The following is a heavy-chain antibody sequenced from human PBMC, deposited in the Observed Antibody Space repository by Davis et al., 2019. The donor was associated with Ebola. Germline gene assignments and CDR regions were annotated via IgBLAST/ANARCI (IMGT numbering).Heavy chain of an antibody. CDR3: ARDLPCRSDQLLCPLLTGYFDY. CDR2: IWYDGSNK. D-gene: IGHD2-2*01. CDR1: GFSFGGYG. V-gene: IGHV3-33*01. Sequence: GESLKISCAASGFSFGGYGMHWVRQAPGKGLEWVAVIWYDGSNKYYADSVKGRFTISRDNAKNSLYLQMNSLRAEDTAVYYCARDLPCRSDQLLCPLLTGYFDYWGQGTLVTVSS. J-gene: IGHJ4*02.